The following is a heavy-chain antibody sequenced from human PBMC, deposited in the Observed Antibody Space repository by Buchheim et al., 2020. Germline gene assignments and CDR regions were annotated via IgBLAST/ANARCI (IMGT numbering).Heavy chain of an antibody. CDR2: IKQDGSEK. V-gene: IGHV3-7*04. D-gene: IGHD3-9*01. CDR1: GFTFSSYW. Sequence: EVQLVESGGGLVQPGGSLRLSCAASGFTFSSYWMSWVRQAPGKGLEWVANIKQDGSEKYYVDSVKGRFTISRDNAKNSLYLQMDSPRAEDTAVYYCERVAAYYDILTGYYEYYFDYWGQGTL. J-gene: IGHJ4*02. CDR3: ERVAAYYDILTGYYEYYFDY.